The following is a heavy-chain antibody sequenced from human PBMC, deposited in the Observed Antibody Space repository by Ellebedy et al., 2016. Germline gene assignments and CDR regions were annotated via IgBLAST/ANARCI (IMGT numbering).Heavy chain of an antibody. CDR2: ISGSGIST. CDR3: AAFCSSLTCYSDWFDP. J-gene: IGHJ5*02. CDR1: GFTFSNYV. Sequence: GGSLRLXXAASGFTFSNYVMNWVRQAPGKGLEWVSAISGSGISTYYADSVKGRFTISRDNSKSTLYLQMNSLRVEDTAVYYCAAFCSSLTCYSDWFDPWGQGTLVTVSS. V-gene: IGHV3-23*01. D-gene: IGHD2-2*01.